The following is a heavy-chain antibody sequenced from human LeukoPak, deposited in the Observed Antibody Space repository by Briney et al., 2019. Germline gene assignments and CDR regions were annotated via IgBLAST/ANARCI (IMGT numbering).Heavy chain of an antibody. CDR2: IYYSGST. J-gene: IGHJ6*02. CDR3: ARTTVTLYLWGMDV. Sequence: PSETLSLTCTVSGGSISSGGYYWSWIRQHPGKGLEWIGYIYYSGSTYYNPSLKSRVTISVDTSKNQFSLKLSSVTAADTAVYSRARTTVTLYLWGMDVWGQGTTASASS. CDR1: GGSISSGGYY. D-gene: IGHD4-17*01. V-gene: IGHV4-31*03.